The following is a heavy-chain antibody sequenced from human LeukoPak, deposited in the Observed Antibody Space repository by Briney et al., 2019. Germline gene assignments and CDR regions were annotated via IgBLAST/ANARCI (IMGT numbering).Heavy chain of an antibody. V-gene: IGHV4-59*01. D-gene: IGHD1/OR15-1a*01. CDR3: AKWEQSTNAFDI. J-gene: IGHJ3*02. CDR2: ISYSGSSDYNPSLKNRLT. CDR1: GDSISRFY. Sequence: SETLSLTCNVSGDSISRFYWNWIRQPPGKGLEWIGYISYSGSSDYNPSLKNRLTNYNPSLKSRVTMSADTSKNQLSLRLNSVTAADTAVYYCAKWEQSTNAFDIWGQGTMVTVSS.